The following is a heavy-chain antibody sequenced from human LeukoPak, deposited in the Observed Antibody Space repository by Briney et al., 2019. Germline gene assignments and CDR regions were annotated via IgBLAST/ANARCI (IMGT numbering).Heavy chain of an antibody. J-gene: IGHJ1*01. CDR2: IIPIFGTA. D-gene: IGHD3-22*01. CDR3: ARALPAGGYYYWPIQH. V-gene: IGHV1-69*05. CDR1: GGTFSSYA. Sequence: ASVKVSCKASGGTFSSYAISWVRQAPGRGLEWMGGIIPIFGTANYAQKFQGRVTITTDESTSTAYMELSSLRSEDTAVYYCARALPAGGYYYWPIQHWGSAPWSPSPQ.